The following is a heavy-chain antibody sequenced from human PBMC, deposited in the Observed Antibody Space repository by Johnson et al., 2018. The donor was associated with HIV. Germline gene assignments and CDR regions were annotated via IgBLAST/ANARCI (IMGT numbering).Heavy chain of an antibody. J-gene: IGHJ3*02. V-gene: IGHV3-11*04. CDR2: ISSSGSTI. CDR1: GFTVSSNY. CDR3: ARDGDTVTTQGAFDI. D-gene: IGHD4-17*01. Sequence: QVQLLGSGGGLIQPGGSLRLSCAASGFTVSSNYMSWVRQAPGKGLELVSYISSSGSTIYYVDSVKGRFTISRDNAKNSLYLQMNSLRAEDTAVYYCARDGDTVTTQGAFDIWGQGTMVTVSS.